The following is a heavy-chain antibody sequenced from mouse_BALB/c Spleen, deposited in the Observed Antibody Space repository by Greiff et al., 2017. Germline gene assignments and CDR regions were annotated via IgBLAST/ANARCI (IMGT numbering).Heavy chain of an antibody. J-gene: IGHJ4*01. Sequence: EVKLMESGPGLVKPSQSLSLTCTVTGYSITSDYAWNWIRQFPGNKLEWMGYISYSGSTSYNPSLKSRISITRDTSKNQFFLQLNSVTTEDTATYYCARRGNYVGDYWGQGTSVTVSS. D-gene: IGHD2-1*01. CDR1: GYSITSDYA. V-gene: IGHV3-2*02. CDR3: ARRGNYVGDY. CDR2: ISYSGST.